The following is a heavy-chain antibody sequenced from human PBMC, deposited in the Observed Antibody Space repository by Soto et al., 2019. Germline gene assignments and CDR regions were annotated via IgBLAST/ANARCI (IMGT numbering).Heavy chain of an antibody. CDR3: GRRIVSTETFDY. V-gene: IGHV4-59*08. J-gene: IGHJ4*02. CDR1: GGSLTSYY. D-gene: IGHD5-12*01. Sequence: SETLSLTCTVSGGSLTSYYWSWIRQPPGKGLEWIGFVYYTGIARYNPSLKSRVTISVDTSKNQFSLKLTSVTAADTAIYYCGRRIVSTETFDYWGQGTLVTVSS. CDR2: VYYTGIA.